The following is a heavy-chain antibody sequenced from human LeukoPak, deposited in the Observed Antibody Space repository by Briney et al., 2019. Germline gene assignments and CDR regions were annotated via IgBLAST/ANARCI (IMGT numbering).Heavy chain of an antibody. D-gene: IGHD5-18*01. CDR3: AKYISGSDYFAY. CDR1: GGSISGYY. Sequence: PSETLSLTCTVSGGSISGYYWSWIRQPAGKGLEWIGRIFSSGTTNYNPSLKSRVTMSVDTSKNHFSLKLSSVTAADTAVYYCAKYISGSDYFAYWGQGTLVTISS. V-gene: IGHV4-4*07. CDR2: IFSSGTT. J-gene: IGHJ4*02.